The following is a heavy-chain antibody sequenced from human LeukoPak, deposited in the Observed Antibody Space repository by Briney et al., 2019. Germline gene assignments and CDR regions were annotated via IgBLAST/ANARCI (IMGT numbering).Heavy chain of an antibody. V-gene: IGHV3-53*01. CDR2: IYSGGST. Sequence: GGSLRLSCAASGFTVSSNYMSWVRQAPGKGLEWVSVIYSGGSTYYAGSVKGRFTISRDNSKNTLYLQMNSLRAEDTAVYYCAKGVAVAGTWLDYWGQGTLVTVSS. J-gene: IGHJ4*02. CDR1: GFTVSSNY. D-gene: IGHD6-19*01. CDR3: AKGVAVAGTWLDY.